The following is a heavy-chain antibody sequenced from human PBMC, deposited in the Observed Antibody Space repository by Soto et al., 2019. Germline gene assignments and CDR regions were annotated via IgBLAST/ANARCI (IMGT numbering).Heavy chain of an antibody. V-gene: IGHV3-7*01. CDR3: VGALTYEVPYYYYGMDV. Sequence: GGSLRLSCDASGFMFSTYLMSWVRQAPGKGLEGVATIKQGGNEKFYVDSVKGRFTISRDNAKKSLFLQMNSLRPEDTAVYYCVGALTYEVPYYYYGMDVWGQGTTVTVSS. CDR2: IKQGGNEK. CDR1: GFMFSTYL. J-gene: IGHJ6*02. D-gene: IGHD3-16*01.